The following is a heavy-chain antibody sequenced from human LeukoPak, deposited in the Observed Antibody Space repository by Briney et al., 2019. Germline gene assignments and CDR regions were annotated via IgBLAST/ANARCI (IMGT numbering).Heavy chain of an antibody. CDR3: AKGLWDGPQGDY. J-gene: IGHJ4*02. Sequence: SGGSLRLSCAASGFTFSSYGMHWVRQAPGKGLEWVAFIRYDGSNKYYADSVKGRFTISRDNSKNTLYLQMNSLRAEDTAVYYCAKGLWDGPQGDYWGQGTLVTVSS. V-gene: IGHV3-30*02. D-gene: IGHD3-16*01. CDR2: IRYDGSNK. CDR1: GFTFSSYG.